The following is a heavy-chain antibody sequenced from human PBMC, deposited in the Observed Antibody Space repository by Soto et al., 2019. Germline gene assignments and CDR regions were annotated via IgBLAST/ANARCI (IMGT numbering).Heavy chain of an antibody. CDR3: ASSYCGGDCYSVYYYYGMDD. CDR2: ISAYNGNT. CDR1: GYTFTSYC. J-gene: IGHJ6*02. D-gene: IGHD2-21*02. Sequence: VASVKLSCKASGYTFTSYCISWVRQAPGQGLEWMGWISAYNGNTNYAQKPQGRVTMTTDTSTSTAYMELRSLRSDDTAVYYCASSYCGGDCYSVYYYYGMDDWGQGTTVTVPS. V-gene: IGHV1-18*01.